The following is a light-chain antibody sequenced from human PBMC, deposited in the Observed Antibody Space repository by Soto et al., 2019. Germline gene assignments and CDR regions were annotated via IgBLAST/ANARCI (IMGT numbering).Light chain of an antibody. J-gene: IGKJ5*01. CDR2: DAS. V-gene: IGKV3-20*01. CDR3: QHYVSPPIT. CDR1: QSVTSNY. Sequence: EIVLTQSPGTLSLSPGERATLSCRASQSVTSNYLAWYQQKPGQAPRLLVYDASSRATGISDRFSGSGSGTDFTLTISRLEPEDFAVYYCQHYVSPPITFGQGTRLEIK.